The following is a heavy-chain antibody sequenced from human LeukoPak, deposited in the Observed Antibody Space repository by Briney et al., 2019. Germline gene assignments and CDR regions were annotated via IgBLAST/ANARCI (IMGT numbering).Heavy chain of an antibody. Sequence: PGGSLRLSCAASGFTFSSYSMNWVRQAPGKGLEWVSSISSSSSYIYYADSVKGRFTISRENAKNSLYLQMNSLRAEDSAVYYCARAEFDAYGDPALGYWGQGTLVTVSS. CDR3: ARAEFDAYGDPALGY. V-gene: IGHV3-21*01. CDR1: GFTFSSYS. CDR2: ISSSSSYI. J-gene: IGHJ4*02. D-gene: IGHD4-17*01.